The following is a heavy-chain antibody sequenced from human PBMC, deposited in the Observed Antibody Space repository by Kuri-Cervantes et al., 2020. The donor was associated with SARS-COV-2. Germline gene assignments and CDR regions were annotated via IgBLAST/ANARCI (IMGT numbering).Heavy chain of an antibody. CDR1: GFTFSSYV. Sequence: GESLKISCAASGFTFSSYVMTRVRQAPGERLEWVSAITGGDESTFYADSVKGRFTIYRDNSKNTLYLQMNSLRVEDSALYFCAKSPPDSITNYLYYFDLWGQGTLVTVSS. J-gene: IGHJ4*02. CDR2: ITGGDEST. V-gene: IGHV3-23*01. CDR3: AKSPPDSITNYLYYFDL. D-gene: IGHD1-7*01.